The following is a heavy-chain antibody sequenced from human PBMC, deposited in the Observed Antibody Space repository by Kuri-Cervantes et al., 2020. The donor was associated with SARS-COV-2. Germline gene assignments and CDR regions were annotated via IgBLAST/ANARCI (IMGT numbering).Heavy chain of an antibody. Sequence: SETLSLTCAISGDSVSSNSAAWNWIRQSPSRGLEWLGRTYYRSKWYNDYAVSVKSRITINPDTSKNQFSLQLNSVTPEDTAVYYCARGRDKGAAAGPGPRWFDPWGQGTLVTVSS. CDR3: ARGRDKGAAAGPGPRWFDP. CDR2: TYYRSKWYN. J-gene: IGHJ5*02. D-gene: IGHD6-13*01. V-gene: IGHV6-1*01. CDR1: GDSVSSNSAA.